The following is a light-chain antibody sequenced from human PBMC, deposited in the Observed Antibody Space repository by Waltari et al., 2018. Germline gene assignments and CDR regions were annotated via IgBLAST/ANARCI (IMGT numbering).Light chain of an antibody. V-gene: IGLV1-40*01. J-gene: IGLJ2*01. CDR1: SSNIGAGYD. Sequence: QSGLTQPPSVSGAPGQRVTISCTGSSSNIGAGYDVHWYQLLPGTAPKLLIYGNTNRPSGVPDRVSGSKSGTSASLAITGLQAEDEADYYCQSYDRSLSGSIFGGGTKLTVL. CDR3: QSYDRSLSGSI. CDR2: GNT.